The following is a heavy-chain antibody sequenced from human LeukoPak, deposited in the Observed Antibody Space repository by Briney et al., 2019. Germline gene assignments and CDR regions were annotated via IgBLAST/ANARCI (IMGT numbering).Heavy chain of an antibody. CDR1: GGTFSSYT. V-gene: IGHV1-69*02. CDR2: IIPILGIA. CDR3: ATTVWFGELAFDY. J-gene: IGHJ4*02. D-gene: IGHD3-10*01. Sequence: SVKVSCKASGGTFSSYTISWVRQAPGQGLEWMGRIIPILGIANYAQKFPGRVTITADKSTSTAYMELSSLRSEDTAVYYCATTVWFGELAFDYWGQGTLVTVSS.